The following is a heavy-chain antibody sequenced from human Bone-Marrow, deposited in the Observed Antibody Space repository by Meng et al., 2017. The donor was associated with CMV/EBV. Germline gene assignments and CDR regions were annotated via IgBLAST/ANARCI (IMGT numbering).Heavy chain of an antibody. CDR1: GFTFSSYS. V-gene: IGHV3-48*04. Sequence: GESLKISCAASGFTFSSYSMNWVRQAPGKGLEWVSYINSSSSTIYYADSVKGRFTISRDNAKNSLYLQMNSLRAEDTAVYYCARGLTFDYWGQGTLVTVSS. CDR3: ARGLTFDY. J-gene: IGHJ4*02. D-gene: IGHD4/OR15-4a*01. CDR2: INSSSSTI.